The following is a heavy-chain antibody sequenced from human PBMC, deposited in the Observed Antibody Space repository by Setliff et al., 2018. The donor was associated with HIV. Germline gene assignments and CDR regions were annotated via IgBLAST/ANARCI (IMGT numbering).Heavy chain of an antibody. V-gene: IGHV4-59*01. CDR2: INHRGTT. Sequence: LSLTCTVSGGSISDNYWSWLRQSPGKGLEWLGYINHRGTTEYNPSLRSRVTISVDTSKNQFSLKLNSVTAADTAVYFCARLEEAVNGGGFDPWGPGTLLTVSS. D-gene: IGHD7-27*01. CDR3: ARLEEAVNGGGFDP. CDR1: GGSISDNY. J-gene: IGHJ5*02.